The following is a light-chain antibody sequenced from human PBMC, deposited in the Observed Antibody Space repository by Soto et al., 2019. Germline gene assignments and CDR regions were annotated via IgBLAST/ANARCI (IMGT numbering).Light chain of an antibody. CDR3: AAWDDSLNGHWV. V-gene: IGLV1-44*01. J-gene: IGLJ3*02. Sequence: QPVLTQPPSASGTPGQRVTISCSGNSSNIGSNTVNWYQQVPGTAPKLLIYNNNRRPSGVPDRFSGSKSGTSASLAISGLQSEDEADYYCAAWDDSLNGHWVFGGGTKLTVL. CDR2: NNN. CDR1: SSNIGSNT.